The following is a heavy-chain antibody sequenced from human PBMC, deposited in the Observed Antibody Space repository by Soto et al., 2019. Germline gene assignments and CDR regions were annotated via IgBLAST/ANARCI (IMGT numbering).Heavy chain of an antibody. CDR1: GYTFRNYG. V-gene: IGHV1-18*01. Sequence: ASVKVSCKASGYTFRNYGLSWVRQAPGQGLEWMGWIGPYNGNTKFAQKFQGRVTMTADTSTSTAYMELRSLRSDDTAVYYCARGDHYDSRGYYPGDYWGQGTLVTVSS. D-gene: IGHD3-22*01. J-gene: IGHJ4*02. CDR2: IGPYNGNT. CDR3: ARGDHYDSRGYYPGDY.